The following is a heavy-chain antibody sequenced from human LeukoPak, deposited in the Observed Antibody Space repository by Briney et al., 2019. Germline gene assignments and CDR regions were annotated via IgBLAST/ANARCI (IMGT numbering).Heavy chain of an antibody. Sequence: GGSLRLSCTASGFTFGDFLMSWFRQAPGKGLEWIGFISGGTTEYAASVKGRFTISRDDSTSIAYLQMNSLTTEDTAVYYCSRGSGWLSVYWGQGTLVTVSS. V-gene: IGHV3-49*03. CDR1: GFTFGDFL. CDR2: ISGGTT. D-gene: IGHD6-19*01. CDR3: SRGSGWLSVY. J-gene: IGHJ4*02.